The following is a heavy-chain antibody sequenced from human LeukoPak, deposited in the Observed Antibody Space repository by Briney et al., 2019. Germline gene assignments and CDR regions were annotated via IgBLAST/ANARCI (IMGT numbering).Heavy chain of an antibody. J-gene: IGHJ4*02. Sequence: ASLKVSCKASVYTFTSYDINWVRQATGQGLEWMGWMNPNSGTTGSAQKFQGRVTMTRDTSISTAYMELSSLRSEDTAVYYCARGLDYYDSSGYSIWGQGTLVTVSS. V-gene: IGHV1-8*01. D-gene: IGHD3-22*01. CDR1: VYTFTSYD. CDR3: ARGLDYYDSSGYSI. CDR2: MNPNSGTT.